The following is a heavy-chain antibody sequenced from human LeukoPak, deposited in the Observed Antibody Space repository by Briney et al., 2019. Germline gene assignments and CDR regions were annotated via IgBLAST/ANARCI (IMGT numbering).Heavy chain of an antibody. V-gene: IGHV4-34*01. CDR2: INHSGST. D-gene: IGHD4-17*01. J-gene: IGHJ6*02. CDR1: GGSFSGYY. CDR3: ARSGDYFYYYGMDV. Sequence: SETLSLTCAVYGGSFSGYYWSWIRQPPGKGLEWIGEINHSGSTNYNPSLKSRVTISVDTSKNQFSLKLSSVTAADTAVYYCARSGDYFYYYGMDVWGQGTTVTVSS.